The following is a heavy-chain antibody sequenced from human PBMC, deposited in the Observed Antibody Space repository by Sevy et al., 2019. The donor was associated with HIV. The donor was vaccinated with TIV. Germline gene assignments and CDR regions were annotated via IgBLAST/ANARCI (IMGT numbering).Heavy chain of an antibody. CDR1: GYTFTNFG. CDR3: ARDSGYSGFAVDY. Sequence: ASVKVSCKASGYTFTNFGISWVRQAPGQGLEWIGWISVYKGNTDYAQKLQDRVTMTTDTSTSTAYMELRSLRSDDTAVYFCARDSGYSGFAVDYWGQGTLVTVSS. D-gene: IGHD5-12*01. CDR2: ISVYKGNT. V-gene: IGHV1-18*01. J-gene: IGHJ4*02.